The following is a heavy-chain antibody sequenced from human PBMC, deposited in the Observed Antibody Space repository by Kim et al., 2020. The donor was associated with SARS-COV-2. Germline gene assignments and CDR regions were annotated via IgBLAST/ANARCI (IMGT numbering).Heavy chain of an antibody. D-gene: IGHD4-4*01. CDR3: ARADYSLN. Sequence: NGNTQYPQKFQDRVTLTRDTSASTAYMELSSLTSEDTAVYYCARADYSLNWGQGTLVTVSS. V-gene: IGHV1-3*01. CDR2: NGNT. J-gene: IGHJ4*02.